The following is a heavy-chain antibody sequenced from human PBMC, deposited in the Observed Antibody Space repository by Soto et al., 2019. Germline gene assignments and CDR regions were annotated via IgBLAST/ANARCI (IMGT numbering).Heavy chain of an antibody. V-gene: IGHV3-9*01. CDR1: GFTFDDYA. D-gene: IGHD3-10*01. Sequence: GGSLRLSCAASGFTFDDYAMHWVRQAPGKGLEWVSGISWNSGSIGYADSVKGRFTISRDSAKNSLYLQMNSLRPEDTALYYCAKDSVGYYGSGSLPYGMDVWGQGTTVTVSS. CDR2: ISWNSGSI. CDR3: AKDSVGYYGSGSLPYGMDV. J-gene: IGHJ6*02.